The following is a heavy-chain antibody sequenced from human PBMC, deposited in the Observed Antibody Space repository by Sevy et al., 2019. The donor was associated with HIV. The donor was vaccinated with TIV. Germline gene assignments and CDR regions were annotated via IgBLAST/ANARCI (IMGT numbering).Heavy chain of an antibody. CDR3: AKESVSWYLDF. CDR1: GFTFSRNG. V-gene: IGHV3-30*18. Sequence: GESLKSSCAASGFTFSRNGMHWVRQVPGKGLEWVALISYDGDSKNYADSVKGPFTISRDNSKNTVYLHMNSLRSEDTAVYYCAKESVSWYLDFWGQGTLVTVSS. J-gene: IGHJ4*02. D-gene: IGHD6-13*01. CDR2: ISYDGDSK.